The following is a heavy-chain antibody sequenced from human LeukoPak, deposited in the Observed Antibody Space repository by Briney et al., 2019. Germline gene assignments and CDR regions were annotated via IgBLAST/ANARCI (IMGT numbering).Heavy chain of an antibody. J-gene: IGHJ6*02. V-gene: IGHV3-64*01. CDR2: ISSNGGST. Sequence: GGSLRLSCAASGFTFSSYAMRWVRQAPGKGLEYVSAISSNGGSTYYANFVKGRFTISRDNSKNTLYLQMGSLRAEDMAVYYCARTYYDFWSGYYGDYYYGMDVWGQGTTVTVSS. CDR1: GFTFSSYA. CDR3: ARTYYDFWSGYYGDYYYGMDV. D-gene: IGHD3-3*01.